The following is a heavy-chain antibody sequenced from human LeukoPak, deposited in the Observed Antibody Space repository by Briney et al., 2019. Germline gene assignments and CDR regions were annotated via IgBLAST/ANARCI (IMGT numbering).Heavy chain of an antibody. J-gene: IGHJ3*02. V-gene: IGHV3-23*01. Sequence: GGSLRLSCTASGFTFGDYAMSWVRQAPGKGLEWVSGISASGARTYYADSVKGRFTISRDNSKKMIYLQMNSLTTDDTAVYYCAKGKVNHEGAFDIWGLGTMVIVS. CDR1: GFTFGDYA. CDR2: ISASGART. D-gene: IGHD1-14*01. CDR3: AKGKVNHEGAFDI.